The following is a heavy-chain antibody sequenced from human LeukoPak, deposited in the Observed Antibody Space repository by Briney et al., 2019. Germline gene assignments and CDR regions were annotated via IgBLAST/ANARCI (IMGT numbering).Heavy chain of an antibody. Sequence: SETLSLTCAVYGGSFSGCYWSWIRQPPGKGLEWIGEINHSGSTNYNPSLKSRVTISVDTSKNQFSLKLSSVTAADTAVYYCAREPRPYNAWFDYWGQGTLVTVSS. D-gene: IGHD5-24*01. CDR2: INHSGST. CDR1: GGSFSGCY. J-gene: IGHJ4*02. V-gene: IGHV4-34*01. CDR3: AREPRPYNAWFDY.